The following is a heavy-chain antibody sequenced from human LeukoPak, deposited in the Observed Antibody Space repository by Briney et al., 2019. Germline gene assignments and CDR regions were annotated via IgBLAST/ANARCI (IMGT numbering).Heavy chain of an antibody. J-gene: IGHJ6*03. CDR2: IRYDGSSK. Sequence: GGSLRLSCAASGFAFSNHGMHWVRQAPGKGREWVAFIRYDGSSKYYAVPVQGRFTISRDSSEIALYLQMNSLRPEDTALYYCAKELGVTLRGYMDVWGKGTTVTVSS. CDR3: AKELGVTLRGYMDV. CDR1: GFAFSNHG. D-gene: IGHD3-3*01. V-gene: IGHV3-30*02.